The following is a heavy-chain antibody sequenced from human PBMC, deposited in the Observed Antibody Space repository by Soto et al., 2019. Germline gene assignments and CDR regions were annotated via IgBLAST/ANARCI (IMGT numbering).Heavy chain of an antibody. CDR1: GGSFSGYY. V-gene: IGHV4-34*01. CDR3: ARESLGGINGMDV. CDR2: INHSGST. D-gene: IGHD1-20*01. Sequence: PSETLSLTCAVYGGSFSGYYWSWIRQPPGKGLEWIGKINHSGSTNYNPSLKSRVTISVDTSKNQFSLKLSSVTAADTAVFYCARESLGGINGMDVWGQGTTVTVSS. J-gene: IGHJ6*02.